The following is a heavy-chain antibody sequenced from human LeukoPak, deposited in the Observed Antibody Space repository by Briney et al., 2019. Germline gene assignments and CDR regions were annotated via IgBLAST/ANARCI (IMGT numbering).Heavy chain of an antibody. V-gene: IGHV1-2*06. CDR3: ARVRSYGYPGYYFDY. D-gene: IGHD6-25*01. CDR1: GYTFTGYY. CDR2: INPNSGGT. Sequence: ASVKVSCKASGYTFTGYYMHWVRQAPGQGLEWMGRINPNSGGTNYAQKFQGRVTMTRDTSISTVYMELSSLRSEDTAVYYCARVRSYGYPGYYFDYWGQGTLVTVSS. J-gene: IGHJ4*02.